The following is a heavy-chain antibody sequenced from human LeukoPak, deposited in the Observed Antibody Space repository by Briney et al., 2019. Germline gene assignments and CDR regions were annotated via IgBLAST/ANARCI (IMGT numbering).Heavy chain of an antibody. V-gene: IGHV3-23*01. D-gene: IGHD1-26*01. CDR3: AKDPNSGSYYFYFGY. CDR1: GFTFSSYA. CDR2: ISGSGGST. J-gene: IGHJ4*02. Sequence: GGSLRLSCAASGFTFSSYAMSWVRQAPGEGLEWVSAISGSGGSTYYADSVKGRFTISRDNSKNTLYLQRNSLRAEDTAVYYCAKDPNSGSYYFYFGYWGQGTLVTVSS.